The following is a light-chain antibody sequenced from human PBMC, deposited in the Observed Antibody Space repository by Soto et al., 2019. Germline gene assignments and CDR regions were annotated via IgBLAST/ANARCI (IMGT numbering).Light chain of an antibody. CDR1: SSDIGGYDY. J-gene: IGLJ2*01. Sequence: QSALTQPASVSGSPGQSITISCTGTSSDIGGYDYVSWYQHHPGKAPKFIIYGVTNRPSGVSHRFSGSKSANTASLTISGLQAEDEADYYCTSYTSSSTHVVFAAGTKVTVL. V-gene: IGLV2-14*01. CDR2: GVT. CDR3: TSYTSSSTHVV.